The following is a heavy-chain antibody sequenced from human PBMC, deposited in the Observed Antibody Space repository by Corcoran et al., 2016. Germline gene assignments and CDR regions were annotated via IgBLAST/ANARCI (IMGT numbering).Heavy chain of an antibody. CDR1: GGSISSSSYY. J-gene: IGHJ4*02. CDR2: IYYSGST. Sequence: QLQLQESGPGLVKPSETLSLTCTVSGGSISSSSYYWGWIRQPPGKGLEWIGSIYYSGSTYYNPSLKSRVTISVDTSKNQFSLKLSSVTAADTAVYYCARHAPRYSSGWYLDYWGQGTLVTVSS. CDR3: ARHAPRYSSGWYLDY. V-gene: IGHV4-39*01. D-gene: IGHD6-19*01.